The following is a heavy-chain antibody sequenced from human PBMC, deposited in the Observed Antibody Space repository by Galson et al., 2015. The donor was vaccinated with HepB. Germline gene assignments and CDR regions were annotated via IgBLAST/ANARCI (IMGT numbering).Heavy chain of an antibody. CDR1: GYTFTSYA. CDR3: ARGVSSSWEYYFDY. J-gene: IGHJ4*02. V-gene: IGHV7-4-1*02. D-gene: IGHD6-13*01. Sequence: SVKVSCKASGYTFTSYAMNWVRQAPGQGLEWMGWINTNTGNPTYAQGFTGRFVFSLDTSVSTAYLQISSLKAEDTAVYYCARGVSSSWEYYFDYWGQGTLVAVSS. CDR2: INTNTGNP.